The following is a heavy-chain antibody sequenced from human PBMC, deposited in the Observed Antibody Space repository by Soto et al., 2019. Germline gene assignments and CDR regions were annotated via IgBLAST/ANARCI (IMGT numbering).Heavy chain of an antibody. CDR3: ARGGFYMAAGLFGY. Sequence: SQTLSLTCDISGDSVSSNRATWNWIRQSPSRGLEWLGRTYYRSKWYNDYALSVKSRATIKSDTSRTQFSLQLNSVTPEDTAVYYCARGGFYMAAGLFGYWGQGXLVTVYS. D-gene: IGHD6-13*01. J-gene: IGHJ4*02. CDR1: GDSVSSNRAT. V-gene: IGHV6-1*01. CDR2: TYYRSKWYN.